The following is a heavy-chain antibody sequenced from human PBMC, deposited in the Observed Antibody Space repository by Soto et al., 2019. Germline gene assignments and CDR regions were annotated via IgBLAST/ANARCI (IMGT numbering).Heavy chain of an antibody. CDR3: AAEMRNGVEVAADT. Sequence: GSSVKVSCKASGFTFTSYAVQWVRQARGQRLEWIGWIVVGSGNTNYAQKFQERVTITRDMSTRRAYMKLSSLKYEDTAVYYCAAEMRNGVEVAADTWGQGTLVTV. CDR1: GFTFTSYA. CDR2: IVVGSGNT. V-gene: IGHV1-58*01. D-gene: IGHD2-15*01. J-gene: IGHJ5*02.